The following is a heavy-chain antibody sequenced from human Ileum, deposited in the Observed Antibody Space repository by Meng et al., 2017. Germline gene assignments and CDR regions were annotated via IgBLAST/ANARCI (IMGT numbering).Heavy chain of an antibody. CDR2: IFQSGRT. V-gene: IGHV4-4*02. D-gene: IGHD3-22*01. CDR1: GTW. Sequence: PLKESGPRRGKASGTLHLTCAVAGTWWSWVRQPPGKGLEWIGEIFQSGRTNYNPSLKSRVTISIDKSKSQISLQLSAVTAADTAVYSCATSNDRDVYYLGYWGQGTLVTVSS. J-gene: IGHJ4*02. CDR3: ATSNDRDVYYLGY.